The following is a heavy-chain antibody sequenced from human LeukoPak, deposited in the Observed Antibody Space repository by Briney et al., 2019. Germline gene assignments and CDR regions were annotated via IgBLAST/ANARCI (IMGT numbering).Heavy chain of an antibody. CDR3: ARDSSRRPQNYDIATSFSTDF. CDR2: FNPKIGGT. J-gene: IGHJ4*02. V-gene: IGHV1-2*02. Sequence: ASVKLSCKASGYTFTDYYIRWVRQAPGQGLGRMGWFNPKIGGTNYDQRFQGRVSMTSDTSITTAYMELRRVTSDDTAVYYCARDSSRRPQNYDIATSFSTDFGVRGTLVTVSS. D-gene: IGHD3-9*01. CDR1: GYTFTDYY.